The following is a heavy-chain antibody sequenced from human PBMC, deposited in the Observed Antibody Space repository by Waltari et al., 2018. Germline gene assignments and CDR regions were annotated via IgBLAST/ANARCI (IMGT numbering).Heavy chain of an antibody. CDR1: GFTFSSYS. Sequence: EVQLVESGGGLVQPGGSLRLSCAASGFTFSSYSMNWVRQAPGKGLEWVSYISSSSSTIYYADSVKGRCTISRDNAKNSLYLQMNSLRAEDTAVYYCARDSVVGGLDFDYWGQGTLVTVSS. D-gene: IGHD3-10*01. V-gene: IGHV3-48*01. J-gene: IGHJ4*02. CDR2: ISSSSSTI. CDR3: ARDSVVGGLDFDY.